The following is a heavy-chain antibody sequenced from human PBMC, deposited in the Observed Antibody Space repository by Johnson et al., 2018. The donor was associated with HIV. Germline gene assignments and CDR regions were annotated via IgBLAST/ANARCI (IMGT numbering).Heavy chain of an antibody. CDR1: GFTFSSYA. D-gene: IGHD1-26*01. Sequence: VQLVESGGGLVQPGGSLRLSCAASGFTFSSYAMHWVRQAPGKGLEWVSGISWNSGSIGYADSVKGRFTISRDNAKNSLYLQVNSLRAEDTALYYCARAYSYGALDIWGQGTMVTVSS. J-gene: IGHJ3*02. V-gene: IGHV3-9*01. CDR2: ISWNSGSI. CDR3: ARAYSYGALDI.